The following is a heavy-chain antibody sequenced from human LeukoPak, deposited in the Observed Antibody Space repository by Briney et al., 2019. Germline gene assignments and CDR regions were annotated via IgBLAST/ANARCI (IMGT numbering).Heavy chain of an antibody. Sequence: SETLSLTCAVYGGSFSGYYWSWIRQPSGKGLEWIGEINHSGSTNYNPSLKSRVTISVDTSKNQFSLKLSSVTAADTAVYYCARRQPRSYYYYGMDVWGQGTTVTVSS. CDR1: GGSFSGYY. V-gene: IGHV4-34*01. J-gene: IGHJ6*02. CDR2: INHSGST. D-gene: IGHD1-1*01. CDR3: ARRQPRSYYYYGMDV.